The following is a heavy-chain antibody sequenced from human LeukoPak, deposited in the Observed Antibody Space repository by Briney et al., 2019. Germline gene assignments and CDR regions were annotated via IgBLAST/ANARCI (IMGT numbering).Heavy chain of an antibody. CDR1: GYTFTSYG. CDR2: ISAYNGNT. D-gene: IGHD3-22*01. Sequence: ASVKVSCKASGYTFTSYGISWVRQAPGRGLEWMGWISAYNGNTNYAQKLQGRVTMTTDTSTSTAYMELRSLRSDDTAVYYCARDLGDDYYDSSGTPFDYWGQGTLVTVSS. V-gene: IGHV1-18*01. J-gene: IGHJ4*02. CDR3: ARDLGDDYYDSSGTPFDY.